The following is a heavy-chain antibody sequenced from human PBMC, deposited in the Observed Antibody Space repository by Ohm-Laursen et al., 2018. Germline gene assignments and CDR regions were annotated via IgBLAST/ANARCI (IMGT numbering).Heavy chain of an antibody. V-gene: IGHV1-69*04. CDR3: ARSRYGGKSHNFGY. CDR2: IIPILGTT. Sequence: GASVKVSCKSSGGTFMSYAFNWVRQAPGQGFEWIGRIIPILGTTNYAQKFQGRVTITADTSTSTTYMEVSSLKSEDTAVFYCARSRYGGKSHNFGYWGQGSLVTVSS. J-gene: IGHJ4*02. D-gene: IGHD4-23*01. CDR1: GGTFMSYA.